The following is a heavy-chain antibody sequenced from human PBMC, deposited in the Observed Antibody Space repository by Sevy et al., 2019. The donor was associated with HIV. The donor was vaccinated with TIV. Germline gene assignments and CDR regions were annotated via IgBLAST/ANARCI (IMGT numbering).Heavy chain of an antibody. J-gene: IGHJ6*02. CDR1: GFSFSHAW. CDR2: IKSKPDGGTI. D-gene: IGHD2-8*02. V-gene: IGHV3-15*01. CDR3: STDPIIVLLVTDGMDV. Sequence: GGSLRPSCAASGFSFSHAWMTWVRQAPGKGLEWVGRIKSKPDGGTIDYAAPVKGRFTISRDDSKNTLYLQMNSLKTEDTAVYYCSTDPIIVLLVTDGMDVWGQGTTVTVSS.